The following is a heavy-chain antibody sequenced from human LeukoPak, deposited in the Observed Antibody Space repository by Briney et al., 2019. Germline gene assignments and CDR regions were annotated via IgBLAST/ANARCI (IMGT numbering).Heavy chain of an antibody. CDR2: IIPIFGTA. D-gene: IGHD4-17*01. Sequence: SVKVSCKASGGTFSSYAISWVRQAPGQGLEWMGGIIPIFGTANYAQKFQGRVTITADESTSTAYIELSSLRSEDTAVYYCARDLGGVSGAVTQDYWGQGTLVTVSS. J-gene: IGHJ4*02. V-gene: IGHV1-69*13. CDR1: GGTFSSYA. CDR3: ARDLGGVSGAVTQDY.